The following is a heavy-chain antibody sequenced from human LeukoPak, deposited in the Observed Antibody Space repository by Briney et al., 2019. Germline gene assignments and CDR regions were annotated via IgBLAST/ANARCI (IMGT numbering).Heavy chain of an antibody. J-gene: IGHJ4*02. Sequence: GGSRRLSCAASGFTFSDYFMHWVRQVPGKGLEWVASVSQDEVTKLYVDSVKGRFTISRDNFKNTLYLRMNSLRGEDTAVYYCAKDVPASWAPDYWGQGTLVAVSS. CDR2: VSQDEVTK. D-gene: IGHD1-14*01. CDR1: GFTFSDYF. V-gene: IGHV3-30*18. CDR3: AKDVPASWAPDY.